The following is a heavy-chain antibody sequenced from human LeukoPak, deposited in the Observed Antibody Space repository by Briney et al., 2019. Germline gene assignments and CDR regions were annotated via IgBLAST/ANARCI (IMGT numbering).Heavy chain of an antibody. J-gene: IGHJ4*02. CDR1: GYTFTGYY. CDR3: ARATYYDSSGYCDY. Sequence: ASVKVSCKASGYTFTGYYMHWVRQAPGQGLEWMGWINPNSGSTNYAQKFQGRVAMTRDTSISTAYMELSRLRSDDTAVYYCARATYYDSSGYCDYWGQGTLVTVSS. CDR2: INPNSGST. D-gene: IGHD3-22*01. V-gene: IGHV1-2*02.